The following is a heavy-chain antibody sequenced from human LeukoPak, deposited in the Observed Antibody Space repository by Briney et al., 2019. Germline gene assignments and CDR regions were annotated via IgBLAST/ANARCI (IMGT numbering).Heavy chain of an antibody. D-gene: IGHD1-1*01. Sequence: SVKVSCKASGGTFGSYAISWVRQAPGRGLEWMGGIIPIFGTANYAQKFQGRVTITTDESTSTAYMELSSLRSEDTAVYYCARVGGTTGTTVAWGQGTLVTVSS. CDR3: ARVGGTTGTTVA. J-gene: IGHJ4*02. CDR2: IIPIFGTA. V-gene: IGHV1-69*05. CDR1: GGTFGSYA.